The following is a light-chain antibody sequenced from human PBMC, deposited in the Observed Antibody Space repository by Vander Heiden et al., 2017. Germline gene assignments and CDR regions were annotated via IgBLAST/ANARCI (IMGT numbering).Light chain of an antibody. J-gene: IGLJ2*01. CDR3: SSYAGSNNLV. CDR1: SSDVVGYKY. V-gene: IGLV2-8*01. CDR2: EVT. Sequence: QSALTQPPSASGSPGRSVAISCTGTSSDVVGYKYVSWYQQHPGKAPKLMIYEVTQRPSGFPDRFSGSKSGNTASLTVSGLQAEDEADYYCSSYAGSNNLVFGGGTKLTVL.